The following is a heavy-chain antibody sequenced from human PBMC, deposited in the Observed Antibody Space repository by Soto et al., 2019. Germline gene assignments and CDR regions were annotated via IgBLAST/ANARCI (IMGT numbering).Heavy chain of an antibody. CDR3: ARGRSADWDY. J-gene: IGHJ4*02. CDR1: GYTFANKW. CDR2: IDPFDSYI. V-gene: IGHV5-10-1*03. Sequence: EVQLVQSGAEVKKPGESLRISCKASGYTFANKWISWVRQIPGKGLEWMGRIDPFDSYITYSPTFQGHITISVDKSMSTAYLQWSSLKASDSALYYCARGRSADWDYWGQGTLVTVSS. D-gene: IGHD2-21*01.